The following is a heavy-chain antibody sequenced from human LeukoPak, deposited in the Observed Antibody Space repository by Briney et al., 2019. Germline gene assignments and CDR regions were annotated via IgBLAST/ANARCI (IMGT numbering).Heavy chain of an antibody. Sequence: GASVKVSCKASGYTFTGYYMHWVRQAPGQGLEWMGIINPSGGSTSYAQKFQGRVTMTRDTSTSTVYMELSSLRSEDTAVYYCARDGLTMVRGVKNWFDPWGQGTLVTVSS. V-gene: IGHV1-46*01. CDR3: ARDGLTMVRGVKNWFDP. CDR2: INPSGGST. CDR1: GYTFTGYY. J-gene: IGHJ5*02. D-gene: IGHD3-10*01.